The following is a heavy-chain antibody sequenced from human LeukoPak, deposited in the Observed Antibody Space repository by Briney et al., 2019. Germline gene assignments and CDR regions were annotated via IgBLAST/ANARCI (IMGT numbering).Heavy chain of an antibody. Sequence: GGSLRLSCAASGFTFDDYAMHWVRQAPGKGLEWVSGISWNSGSIGYADSVKGRFTISRDNAKNSLYLQMNSLRAEDTALYYCARGSGSYGTNDYWGQGTLVTVSS. D-gene: IGHD1-26*01. V-gene: IGHV3-9*01. J-gene: IGHJ4*02. CDR2: ISWNSGSI. CDR1: GFTFDDYA. CDR3: ARGSGSYGTNDY.